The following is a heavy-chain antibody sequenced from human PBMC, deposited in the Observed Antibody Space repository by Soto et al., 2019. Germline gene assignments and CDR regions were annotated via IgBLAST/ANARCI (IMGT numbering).Heavy chain of an antibody. V-gene: IGHV4-34*01. CDR2: INHSGST. J-gene: IGHJ4*02. D-gene: IGHD3-10*01. Sequence: QVQLQQWGAGLLKPSETLSLTCAVYGGSFSGYYWTWIRQPPGTGLEWIGEINHSGSTNYNPSLKSRVTISVDTSKNQFSLKLTSVTAVDTAVYYCARDKITCLFDYWGQGTLVTVSS. CDR1: GGSFSGYY. CDR3: ARDKITCLFDY.